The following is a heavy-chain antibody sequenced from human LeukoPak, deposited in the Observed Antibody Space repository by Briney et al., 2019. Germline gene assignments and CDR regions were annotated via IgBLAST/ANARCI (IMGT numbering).Heavy chain of an antibody. CDR3: ARDLTALDDYVWGSYRSPGY. Sequence: GGSLRLSCAASGFTFSSYAMSWVRQAPGKGLEWVSVMSGSGGSTYYADSVKGRFTVSRDNSKNTLYLQMNSLRAEDTAVYYCARDLTALDDYVWGSYRSPGYWGQGTLVTVSS. CDR1: GFTFSSYA. V-gene: IGHV3-23*01. D-gene: IGHD3-16*02. J-gene: IGHJ4*02. CDR2: MSGSGGST.